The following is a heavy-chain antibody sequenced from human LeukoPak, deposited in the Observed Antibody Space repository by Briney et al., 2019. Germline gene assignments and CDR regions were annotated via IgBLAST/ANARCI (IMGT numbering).Heavy chain of an antibody. D-gene: IGHD6-19*01. J-gene: IGHJ5*02. Sequence: ASVKVSCKAPGYTSTSYGISWVRQAPGQGLEWMGWISAYNGNTNYAKKLQGRVTMTTDTSTSTAYMELRSLRSDDTAVYYCARDHRGQWLVRSFDPWGQGTLVTVSS. CDR2: ISAYNGNT. V-gene: IGHV1-18*01. CDR3: ARDHRGQWLVRSFDP. CDR1: GYTSTSYG.